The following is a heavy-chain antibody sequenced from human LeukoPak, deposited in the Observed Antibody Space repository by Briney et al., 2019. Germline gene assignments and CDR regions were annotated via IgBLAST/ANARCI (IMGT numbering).Heavy chain of an antibody. CDR2: INHSGST. CDR3: ARGRGAVWFGYFDY. CDR1: GGSFSGYY. J-gene: IGHJ4*02. D-gene: IGHD3-10*01. Sequence: SETLSLTCAVYGGSFSGYYWSWISQPPGKGLEWIGEINHSGSTNYNPSLKSRVTISVDTSKNQFSLKLSSVTAADTAVYYCARGRGAVWFGYFDYWGQGTLVTVSS. V-gene: IGHV4-34*01.